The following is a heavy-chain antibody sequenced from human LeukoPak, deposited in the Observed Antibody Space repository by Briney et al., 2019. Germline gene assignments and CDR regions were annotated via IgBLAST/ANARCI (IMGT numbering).Heavy chain of an antibody. CDR1: GFTFSDYY. D-gene: IGHD1-26*01. Sequence: GGSLRLSCAASGFTFSDYYMSWIRQAPGKGLEWLSYISTGGNTIYYADSVKGRFSISRDNAKNSLFLQMNSLRAEDTAVYYCARDRRVSGSYYVEYFQHWGQGTLVTVSS. CDR3: ARDRRVSGSYYVEYFQH. CDR2: ISTGGNTI. J-gene: IGHJ1*01. V-gene: IGHV3-11*01.